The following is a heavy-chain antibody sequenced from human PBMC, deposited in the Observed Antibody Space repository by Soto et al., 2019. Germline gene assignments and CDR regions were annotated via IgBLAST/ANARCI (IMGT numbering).Heavy chain of an antibody. D-gene: IGHD1-1*01. CDR3: ARDRENWNDGGFDY. J-gene: IGHJ4*02. CDR1: GYTFTGYY. V-gene: IGHV1-2*04. Sequence: ASVKVSCKASGYTFTGYYMHWVRQAPGQGLEWVGWINPNSGGTNYAQKFQGWVTMTRDTSISTAYMELSRLRSDDTAVYYCARDRENWNDGGFDYWGQGTLVTVSS. CDR2: INPNSGGT.